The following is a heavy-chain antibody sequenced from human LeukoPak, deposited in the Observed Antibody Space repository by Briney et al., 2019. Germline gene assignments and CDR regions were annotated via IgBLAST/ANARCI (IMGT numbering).Heavy chain of an antibody. CDR3: AKGDYDFWSGLSY. CDR2: ISGRGDNS. Sequence: PGGSLRLSCAASGFTFSNYAMTWVRQAPGKGLDLVSTISGRGDNSNSADSVKGRFTVSRDNSKSTLSLQMDSLRVEDTAIYYCAKGDYDFWSGLSYWGQGTLVTVSS. J-gene: IGHJ4*02. V-gene: IGHV3-23*01. D-gene: IGHD3-3*01. CDR1: GFTFSNYA.